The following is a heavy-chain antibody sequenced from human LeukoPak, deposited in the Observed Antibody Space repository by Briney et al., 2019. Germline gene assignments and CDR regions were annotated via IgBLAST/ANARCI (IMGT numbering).Heavy chain of an antibody. V-gene: IGHV3-23*01. CDR1: GFTFSSYA. D-gene: IGHD3-10*01. CDR3: AKEGPGLLWFGELLYTREVDYYYYGMDV. CDR2: ISGSGGST. Sequence: GGSLRLSCAASGFTFSSYAMSWVRQAPGKGLEWVSAISGSGGSTYYADSVKGRFTISRDNSKNTLYLQMNSLRAEDTAVYYCAKEGPGLLWFGELLYTREVDYYYYGMDVWGQGTTVTVSS. J-gene: IGHJ6*02.